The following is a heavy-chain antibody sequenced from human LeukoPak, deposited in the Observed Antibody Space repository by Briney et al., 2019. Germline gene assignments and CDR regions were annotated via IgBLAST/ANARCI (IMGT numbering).Heavy chain of an antibody. D-gene: IGHD5-18*01. V-gene: IGHV1-2*02. Sequence: ASVKVSCKASGYPFTDYYMHWVRQAPGQGLEWMGWINPNRGGTDYAQKFQGRVTMTRDTSISTAYMELSRLRYDDTAVYYCAIGYRFRNWGQGTLVTVSS. CDR3: AIGYRFRN. CDR2: INPNRGGT. CDR1: GYPFTDYY. J-gene: IGHJ4*02.